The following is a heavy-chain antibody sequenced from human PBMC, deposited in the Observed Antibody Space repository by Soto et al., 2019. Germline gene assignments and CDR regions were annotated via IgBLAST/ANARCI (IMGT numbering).Heavy chain of an antibody. CDR2: IYYSGST. V-gene: IGHV4-39*01. CDR1: GGSISSSSYY. Sequence: PSETLSLTCTVSGGSISSSSYYWGWIRQPPGKGLEWIGSIYYSGSTYYNPSLKSRVTISVDTSKNQFSLKLSSVTAADTAVYYCARNTAESSIAAPYGLDYYYMDVWGKGTTVTVSS. J-gene: IGHJ6*03. D-gene: IGHD6-6*01. CDR3: ARNTAESSIAAPYGLDYYYMDV.